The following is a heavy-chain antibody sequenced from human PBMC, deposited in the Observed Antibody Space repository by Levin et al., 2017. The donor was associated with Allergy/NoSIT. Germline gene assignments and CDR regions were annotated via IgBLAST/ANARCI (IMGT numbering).Heavy chain of an antibody. V-gene: IGHV3-7*01. CDR2: IKQDGSEK. CDR1: GFTFSSYW. D-gene: IGHD6-13*01. Sequence: GESLKISCAASGFTFSSYWMSWVRQAPGKGLEWVANIKQDGSEKYYVDSVKGRFTISRDNAKNSLYLQMNSLRAEDTAVYYCARDEDSSSWYYWGQGTLVTVSS. J-gene: IGHJ4*02. CDR3: ARDEDSSSWYY.